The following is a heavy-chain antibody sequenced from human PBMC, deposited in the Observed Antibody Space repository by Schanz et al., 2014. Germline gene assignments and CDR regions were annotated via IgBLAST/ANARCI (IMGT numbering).Heavy chain of an antibody. J-gene: IGHJ6*02. CDR2: ISHSGGSK. V-gene: IGHV3-23*04. Sequence: EVQLVESGGGLVKPGGSLRLSCEASGFTFITYTMSWIRQAPGKGLEWVSSISHSGGSKYYADSVKGRFTISRDNSENTLYLQMNSLSADDTAVFYCAKGMGYCSGGTCYDYYYYGLDVWGQGTTVTVSS. CDR1: GFTFITYT. CDR3: AKGMGYCSGGTCYDYYYYGLDV. D-gene: IGHD2-15*01.